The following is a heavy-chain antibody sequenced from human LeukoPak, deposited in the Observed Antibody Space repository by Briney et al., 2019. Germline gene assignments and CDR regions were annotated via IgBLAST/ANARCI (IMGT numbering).Heavy chain of an antibody. CDR1: GYTFTSYY. CDR2: INPSGGST. Sequence: ASGKVSCKASGYTFTSYYMHWGRHAPGQGLEWMGIINPSGGSTSYAQKFQGRVTMTWDTSTGTVYMVLSSQRSDDTAVYYCAREQGPYDFWSGYYGDYYYGMDVWGQGTTVTVSS. D-gene: IGHD3-3*01. V-gene: IGHV1-46*01. CDR3: AREQGPYDFWSGYYGDYYYGMDV. J-gene: IGHJ6*02.